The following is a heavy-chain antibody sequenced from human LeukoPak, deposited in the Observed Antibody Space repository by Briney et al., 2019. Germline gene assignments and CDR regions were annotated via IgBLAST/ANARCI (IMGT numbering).Heavy chain of an antibody. D-gene: IGHD3-9*01. Sequence: GGSLRHSCAASGFSLSCFVMHWVRQAPGKGLEWVAVIWYDGSNKYYADSVKGRFTISRDNSKNTLFLQMNSLRAEDTAVYYCARDRYDILTRYYIYFVYRGQGSLVTVSS. CDR3: ARDRYDILTRYYIYFVY. CDR2: IWYDGSNK. J-gene: IGHJ4*02. CDR1: GFSLSCFV. V-gene: IGHV3-33*01.